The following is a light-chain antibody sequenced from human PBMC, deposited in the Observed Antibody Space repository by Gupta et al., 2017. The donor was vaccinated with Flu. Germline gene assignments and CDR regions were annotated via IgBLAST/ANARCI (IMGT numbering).Light chain of an antibody. V-gene: IGLV6-57*01. CDR3: QSYDASDFVI. CDR1: SGSIAGNY. Sequence: VTIYCTRTSGSIAGNYVHCYQQRPDSSPTTLLHEDNQRPSGVPDRCSGSIDRSSNSASLTISRLQTEDEADYYCQSYDASDFVIFGGGTRLTVL. CDR2: EDN. J-gene: IGLJ2*01.